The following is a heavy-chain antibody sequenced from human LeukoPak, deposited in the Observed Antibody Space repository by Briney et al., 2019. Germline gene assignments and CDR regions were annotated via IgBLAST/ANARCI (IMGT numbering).Heavy chain of an antibody. J-gene: IGHJ4*02. CDR3: ARRPGEASYFDY. V-gene: IGHV3-30*04. CDR1: GFTFSSYA. Sequence: PGGSLRLSSAASGFTFSSYAMHWVRQAPGKGLEWVAVISYDGSNKYYADSVKGRFTISRDNSKNTLYLQMNSLRAEDTAVYYCARRPGEASYFDYWGQGTLVTVSS. CDR2: ISYDGSNK.